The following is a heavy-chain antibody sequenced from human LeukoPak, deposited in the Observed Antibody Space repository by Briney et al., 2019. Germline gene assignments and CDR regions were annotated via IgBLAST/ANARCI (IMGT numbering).Heavy chain of an antibody. CDR3: AKVNDFWSGRTEFDY. CDR1: GYTFTSYY. Sequence: GASVKVSCKASGYTFTSYYMHWVRQAPGQGLEWMGIINPSGGSTSYAQKFQGRVTMTRDTSTSTVYMELSSLRSEDTAVYYCAKVNDFWSGRTEFDYWGQGTLVTVSS. J-gene: IGHJ4*02. CDR2: INPSGGST. D-gene: IGHD3-3*01. V-gene: IGHV1-46*01.